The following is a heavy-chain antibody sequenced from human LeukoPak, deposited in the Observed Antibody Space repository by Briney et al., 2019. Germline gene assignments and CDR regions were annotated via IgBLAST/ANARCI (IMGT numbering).Heavy chain of an antibody. V-gene: IGHV4-59*08. Sequence: SETLSLTCTVSGGSISSYYWSWIRQPPGKGLEWIGYIYYSGSTNYNPSLKSRVTISVDTSKNQFSLKLSSVTAADTAVYYCARLDSSSWYYLPRCYYYGMDVWGQGTTVTVSS. D-gene: IGHD6-13*01. J-gene: IGHJ6*02. CDR1: GGSISSYY. CDR2: IYYSGST. CDR3: ARLDSSSWYYLPRCYYYGMDV.